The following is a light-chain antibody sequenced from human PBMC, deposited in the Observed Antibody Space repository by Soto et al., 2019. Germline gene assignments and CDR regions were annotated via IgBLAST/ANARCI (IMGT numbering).Light chain of an antibody. J-gene: IGKJ5*01. CDR2: DAS. CDR3: QQSDDLPT. CDR1: QDINNY. V-gene: IGKV1-33*01. Sequence: DIQMTQSPSTLSASVGDRVTITCRASQDINNYVNWYQQKPGTAPNLLIYDASTLKPGVPSRFSGSGSGTDFTFTISSLQPEDFATYFCQQSDDLPTFGQGTRLEIK.